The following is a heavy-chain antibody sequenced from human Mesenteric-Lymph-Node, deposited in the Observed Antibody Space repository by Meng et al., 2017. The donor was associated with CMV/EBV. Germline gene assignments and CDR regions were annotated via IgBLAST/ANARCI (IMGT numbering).Heavy chain of an antibody. V-gene: IGHV4-31*03. CDR1: GGSISSGCYY. CDR3: ASLEIEYSSSSS. CDR2: IYYSGSN. D-gene: IGHD6-6*01. J-gene: IGHJ5*02. Sequence: TVAGGSISSGCYYWSWIRQQPGKGLEWIGYIYYSGSNYYNPSLKSRVTISVDTSKNQFSLKLSSVTAADTAVYYCASLEIEYSSSSSWGQGTLVTVSS.